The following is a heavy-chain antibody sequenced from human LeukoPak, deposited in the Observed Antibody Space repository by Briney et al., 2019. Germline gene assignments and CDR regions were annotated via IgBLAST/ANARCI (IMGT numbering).Heavy chain of an antibody. CDR2: IYPGDSDT. Sequence: GVSLKISCKGSGYSYTSYWIGWVRQMPGKGLEWMGIIYPGDSDTRYSPSFQGQVTLSADKSSSTAYLQWSSLKASDSATYYCARLLRNIAAGVYYFDYWGQGTLVTVSS. CDR3: ARLLRNIAAGVYYFDY. CDR1: GYSYTSYW. J-gene: IGHJ4*02. V-gene: IGHV5-51*01. D-gene: IGHD6-13*01.